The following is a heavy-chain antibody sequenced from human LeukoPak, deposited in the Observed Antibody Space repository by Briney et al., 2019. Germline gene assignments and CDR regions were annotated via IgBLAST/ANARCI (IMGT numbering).Heavy chain of an antibody. CDR1: GFIYSHYG. J-gene: IGHJ4*01. Sequence: PARSLTLSCAASGFIYSHYGMHWVPQAPGKGLEWVAVIWSDGTNSFYGGSVKGRFTISRDNSQNTLFLQMDSLRVEDSAVYYCVRDAQRGFDYSNSLRYWGHGTLVSASS. CDR3: VRDAQRGFDYSNSLRY. V-gene: IGHV3-33*08. CDR2: IWSDGTNS. D-gene: IGHD4-11*01.